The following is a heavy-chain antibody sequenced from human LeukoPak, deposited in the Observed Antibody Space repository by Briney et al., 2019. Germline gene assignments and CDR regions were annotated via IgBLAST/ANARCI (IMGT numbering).Heavy chain of an antibody. CDR3: AREHREQSSPLDY. V-gene: IGHV3-9*01. CDR1: GFTFDDYA. CDR2: ISWNSGSI. D-gene: IGHD6-19*01. Sequence: GGSLRLSCAASGFTFDDYAMHWVRQAPGKGLEWVSGISWNSGSIGYADSVKGRFTISRDNAKNSLYLQMNSLRAEDTAVYYCAREHREQSSPLDYWGQGTLVTVSS. J-gene: IGHJ4*02.